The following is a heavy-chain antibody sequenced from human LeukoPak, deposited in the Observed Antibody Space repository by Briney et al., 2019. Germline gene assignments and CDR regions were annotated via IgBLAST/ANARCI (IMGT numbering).Heavy chain of an antibody. J-gene: IGHJ4*02. V-gene: IGHV3-21*01. CDR3: SRLYFGNSAYFDY. CDR1: GFTFSSYS. Sequence: GGSLRLSCAASGFTFSSYSMNWVRQAPGKGLEWVSSISSSRSYIYYADSVKGRFTISRDNAKNSLYLQMNSLRAEDTAVYYCSRLYFGNSAYFDYWGQGTLVTVSS. CDR2: ISSSRSYI. D-gene: IGHD4-23*01.